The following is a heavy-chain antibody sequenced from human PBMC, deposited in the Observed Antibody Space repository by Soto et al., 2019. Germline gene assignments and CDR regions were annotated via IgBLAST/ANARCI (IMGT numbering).Heavy chain of an antibody. CDR2: IRGKSRNYAT. CDR3: AYDLDYALDI. J-gene: IGHJ1*01. Sequence: EVQLVESGGGLVQPGGSLQLSCAASDFTFGDSAVHWIRQASGNGLEWVGRIRGKSRNYATGYAASVKGRFTISRDDSRNTAYLQMNSLKTEDTAVYYCAYDLDYALDIWGQGTLVTVSS. D-gene: IGHD3-16*01. CDR1: DFTFGDSA. V-gene: IGHV3-73*01.